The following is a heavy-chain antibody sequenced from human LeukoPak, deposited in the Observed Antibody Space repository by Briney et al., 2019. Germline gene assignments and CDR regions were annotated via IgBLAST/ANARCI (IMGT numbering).Heavy chain of an antibody. D-gene: IGHD3-3*02. V-gene: IGHV3-64D*06. CDR1: GFTFSSYA. Sequence: GGSLRLSCSASGFTFSSYAMHWVRQAPGKGREYVSAISSNGGSTYYADSVKGRLTISRDNSKNTLYLQMSSLRAEDTAVYYCARTPVLGGMDVWGKGTTVTVSS. J-gene: IGHJ6*04. CDR2: ISSNGGST. CDR3: ARTPVLGGMDV.